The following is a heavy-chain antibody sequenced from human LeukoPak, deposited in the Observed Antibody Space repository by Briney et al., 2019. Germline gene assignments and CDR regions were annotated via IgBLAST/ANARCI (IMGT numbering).Heavy chain of an antibody. J-gene: IGHJ4*02. CDR2: IIPIFGTT. Sequence: ASVKVSCKASGGTFSSYAINWVRQAPGQGLEWMGGIIPIFGTTNHAQKFQGRVTITADESTSTAYMELSSLRSEDTAVYYCARSRGYFDWLLPFDYWGQGTLVTVSS. V-gene: IGHV1-69*13. CDR3: ARSRGYFDWLLPFDY. D-gene: IGHD3-9*01. CDR1: GGTFSSYA.